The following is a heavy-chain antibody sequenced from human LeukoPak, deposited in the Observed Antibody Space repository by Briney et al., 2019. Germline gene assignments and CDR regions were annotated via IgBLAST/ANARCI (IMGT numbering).Heavy chain of an antibody. D-gene: IGHD3-9*01. Sequence: GGSLRLSCAASGFTVSSNYISWVRQAPGKGLEWVSVISGDGSTYYYTDSVKGRFTISRDNSKNTLFLQMNSLRAEDTAVYYCGTYGTGSIVYWGQGTLVTVSA. CDR2: ISGDGST. CDR3: GTYGTGSIVY. CDR1: GFTVSSNY. J-gene: IGHJ4*02. V-gene: IGHV3-53*01.